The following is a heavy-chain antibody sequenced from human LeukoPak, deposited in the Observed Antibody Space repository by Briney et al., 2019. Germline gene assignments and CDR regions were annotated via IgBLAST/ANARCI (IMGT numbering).Heavy chain of an antibody. D-gene: IGHD3-3*01. CDR2: IRDRGNGT. CDR1: GFTFKNYA. CDR3: AKWAYYDFWSGHYKSHFDS. J-gene: IGHJ4*02. Sequence: PGGSLRLSCVVSGFTFKNYAMSWVRQAPGKGLECVSSIRDRGNGTDYADSVKGRFTVSRDNSKNTLYLHMNTLSAEDTAVYYCAKWAYYDFWSGHYKSHFDSWGQGTLVTVSP. V-gene: IGHV3-23*01.